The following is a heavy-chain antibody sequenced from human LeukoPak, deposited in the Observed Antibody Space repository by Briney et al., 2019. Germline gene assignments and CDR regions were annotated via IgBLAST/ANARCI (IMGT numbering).Heavy chain of an antibody. CDR1: GVSINSHY. CDR2: IYDSESA. V-gene: IGHV4-59*11. D-gene: IGHD3-3*01. Sequence: SETLSLTCTVSGVSINSHYWSWIRQPPGKGLEWIGFIYDSESANYKSSLKSRVTMTVDTSKNQFSLKLNSVTAADTAVYYCARVLQNYYHMDVWGKGTTVTVS. J-gene: IGHJ6*03. CDR3: ARVLQNYYHMDV.